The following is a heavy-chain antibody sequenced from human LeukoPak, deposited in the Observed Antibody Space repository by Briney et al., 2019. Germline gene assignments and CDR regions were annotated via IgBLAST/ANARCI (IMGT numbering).Heavy chain of an antibody. D-gene: IGHD2-15*01. CDR1: GGSVSSYY. J-gene: IGHJ4*02. Sequence: PSETLSLTCTVSGGSVSSYYWSWIRQPPGKGLEWIGYIYYSGSTNYNPSLKSRVTISVDTSKNQFSLKLSSVTAADTAVYYCATSKGGPLGYWGQGTLVTVSS. CDR2: IYYSGST. CDR3: ATSKGGPLGY. V-gene: IGHV4-59*08.